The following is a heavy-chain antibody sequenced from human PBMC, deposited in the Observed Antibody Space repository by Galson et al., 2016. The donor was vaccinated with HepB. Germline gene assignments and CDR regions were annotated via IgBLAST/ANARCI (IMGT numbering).Heavy chain of an antibody. CDR3: ARDVTQRAL. V-gene: IGHV3-66*01. J-gene: IGHJ4*02. CDR1: GFTVNSNF. CDR2: IYSGGST. Sequence: SLRLSCAASGFTVNSNFMSWVRQAPGKGLEWVSLIYSGGSTYYADSVKGRFIISRDNSKNTPYLQMNSLRAEDTAVYYCARDVTQRALWGQGTLVTVSS.